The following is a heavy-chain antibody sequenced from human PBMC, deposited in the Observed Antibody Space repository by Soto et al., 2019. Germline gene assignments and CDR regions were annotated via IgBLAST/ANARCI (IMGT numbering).Heavy chain of an antibody. CDR2: IYYSGST. V-gene: IGHV4-59*01. D-gene: IGHD3-3*01. CDR1: GGSISSYY. CDR3: AATYYDFWSGYLDY. J-gene: IGHJ4*02. Sequence: SSETLSLTCTVSGGSISSYYWSWIRQPPGKGLEWTGYIYYSGSTNYNPSLKSRVTISVDTSKNQFSLKLSSVTAADTAVYYCAATYYDFWSGYLDYWGQGTLVTLSS.